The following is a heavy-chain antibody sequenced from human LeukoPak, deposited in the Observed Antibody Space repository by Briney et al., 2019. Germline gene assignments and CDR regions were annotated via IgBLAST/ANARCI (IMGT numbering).Heavy chain of an antibody. D-gene: IGHD3-10*01. J-gene: IGHJ3*02. CDR2: ISYDGSNK. CDR1: GFTFSSYA. Sequence: PGGSLRLSCAASGFTFSSYAMHWVRQAPGKGLEWVAVISYDGSNKYYADSVKGRFTISRDNSKNTLYLQMNSLRAEDTAVYYCARDDGSLDAFDIWGQGTMVTVSS. V-gene: IGHV3-30-3*01. CDR3: ARDDGSLDAFDI.